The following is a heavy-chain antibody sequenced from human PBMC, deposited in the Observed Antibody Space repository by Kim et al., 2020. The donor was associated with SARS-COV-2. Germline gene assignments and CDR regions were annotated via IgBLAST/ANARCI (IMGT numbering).Heavy chain of an antibody. CDR1: GFTFNDYW. CDR3: ARHARIPDS. J-gene: IGHJ4*02. V-gene: IGHV3-7*01. CDR2: IKPDGTER. D-gene: IGHD2-21*01. Sequence: GGSLRLSCAAFGFTFNDYWMTWVRQAPRKGLELVANIKPDGTERNYLDSVKGRFTISRDNSKNSLYLQMSSLRVEDTAMYYCARHARIPDSLGQGTLVTV.